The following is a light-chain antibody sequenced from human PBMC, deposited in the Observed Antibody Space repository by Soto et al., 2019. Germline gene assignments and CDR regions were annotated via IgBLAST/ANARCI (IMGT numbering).Light chain of an antibody. CDR2: GAS. CDR3: QQYGSSPPIT. Sequence: EIVLTQSPGTLSLSPGARATLSCRASQSVSSSYLAWYQQKPGQAPRLLIYGASSRATGIPDTFSGSGSGTDFTLTISRLEPEDFAVYYCQQYGSSPPITFGQGTRLEIK. CDR1: QSVSSSY. V-gene: IGKV3-20*01. J-gene: IGKJ5*01.